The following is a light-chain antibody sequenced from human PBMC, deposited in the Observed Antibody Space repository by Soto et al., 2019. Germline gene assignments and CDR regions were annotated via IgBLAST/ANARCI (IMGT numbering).Light chain of an antibody. Sequence: DIVLTQSPGTLSLSPGERATLSCRASQSVSSSYLAWYQQKPGQAPRLLIYGASIRATGIPDRFSGSGSGTDFILTISRLEPEDFAVYYCQQYGSSPWTFGQGTKVEIK. CDR2: GAS. CDR3: QQYGSSPWT. CDR1: QSVSSSY. J-gene: IGKJ1*01. V-gene: IGKV3-20*01.